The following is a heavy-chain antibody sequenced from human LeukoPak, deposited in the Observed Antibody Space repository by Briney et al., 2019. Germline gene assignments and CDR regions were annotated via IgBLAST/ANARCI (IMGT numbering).Heavy chain of an antibody. CDR1: GFTLSSYA. D-gene: IGHD2-15*01. Sequence: GGSLRLSCAAPGFTLSSYAMSSVRPAPGKGLEWVSAISDTGNTYHADSVKGRFTISRDSSKNTLFLQMNRLRPEDAAVYYCAKAPVTTCRGAFCYPFDYWGLGTLVTVSS. CDR2: ISDTGNT. CDR3: AKAPVTTCRGAFCYPFDY. V-gene: IGHV3-23*01. J-gene: IGHJ4*02.